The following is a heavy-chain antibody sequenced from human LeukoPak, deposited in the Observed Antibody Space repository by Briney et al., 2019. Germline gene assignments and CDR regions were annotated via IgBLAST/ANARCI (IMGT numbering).Heavy chain of an antibody. J-gene: IGHJ6*03. V-gene: IGHV1-46*01. CDR1: GYTFTGYY. CDR2: INPSGGST. D-gene: IGHD1-26*01. Sequence: ASVKVSCKASGYTFTGYYMHWVRQAPGQGLEWMGWINPSGGSTSYAQKFQGRVTMTRDMSTSTVYMELSSLRSEDTAVYYCARDRGGAMTLNYYYMDVWGKGTTVTVSS. CDR3: ARDRGGAMTLNYYYMDV.